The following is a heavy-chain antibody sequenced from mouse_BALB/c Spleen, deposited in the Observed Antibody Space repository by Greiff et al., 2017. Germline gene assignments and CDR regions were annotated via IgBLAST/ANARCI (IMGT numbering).Heavy chain of an antibody. CDR2: ISSGGST. V-gene: IGHV5-6-5*01. J-gene: IGHJ2*01. CDR3: ARAGTTATWSY. Sequence: DVKLVESGGGLVKPGGSLKLSCAASGFTFSSYAMSWVRQTPEKRLEWVASISSGGSTYYPDSVKGRFTISRDNARNILYLQMSSLRSEDTAMYYCARAGTTATWSYWGQGTTLTVSS. CDR1: GFTFSSYA. D-gene: IGHD1-2*01.